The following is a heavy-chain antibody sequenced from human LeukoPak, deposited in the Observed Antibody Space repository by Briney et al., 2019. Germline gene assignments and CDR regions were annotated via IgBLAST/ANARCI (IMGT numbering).Heavy chain of an antibody. V-gene: IGHV1-2*02. D-gene: IGHD6-13*01. J-gene: IGHJ4*02. CDR1: GYTFIGYF. CDR2: INPKTGVT. CDR3: ARGLYSSSWYGDY. Sequence: ASVKVSCKASGYTFIGYFIHWVRQAPGQGLEWMGWINPKTGVTSFTQNFQGRVTMTTDTSTSTAYMELRSLRSDDTAVYYCARGLYSSSWYGDYWGQGTLVTVSS.